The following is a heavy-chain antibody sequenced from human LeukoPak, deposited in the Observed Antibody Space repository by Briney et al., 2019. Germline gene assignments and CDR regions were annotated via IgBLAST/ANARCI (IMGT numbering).Heavy chain of an antibody. D-gene: IGHD6-6*01. CDR2: IYKSGST. V-gene: IGHV4-39*07. CDR3: ARGWPILTAARPAWFDP. J-gene: IGHJ5*02. Sequence: SETLSLTCTVSGVSISTSTSYWAWIRQPPGKGLEWIGSIYKSGSTYYNPSLKSRVTISVDTSKNQFSLKLSSVTAADTAVYYCARGWPILTAARPAWFDPWGQGTLVTVSS. CDR1: GVSISTSTSY.